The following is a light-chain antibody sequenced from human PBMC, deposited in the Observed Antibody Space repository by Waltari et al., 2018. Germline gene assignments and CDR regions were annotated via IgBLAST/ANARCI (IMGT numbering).Light chain of an antibody. CDR2: DAS. Sequence: EIVLTQSPATLPLSLGETATLYCRAGQSVGTYLAWYQQKPGQAPRLLTYDASNRATGIPARFRGSGSGTDFTLTISSLEAEDFAVYYCQQRSNWTPHTFGQGARLEIK. CDR3: QQRSNWTPHT. J-gene: IGKJ2*01. V-gene: IGKV3-11*01. CDR1: QSVGTY.